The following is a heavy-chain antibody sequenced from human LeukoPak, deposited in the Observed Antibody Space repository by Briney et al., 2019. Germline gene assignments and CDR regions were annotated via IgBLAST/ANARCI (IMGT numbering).Heavy chain of an antibody. CDR2: IKQDESEK. Sequence: PGGSLRLSCIASGFTFSSYWMSWVRQAPGKGLEWVANIKQDESEKYYVDSVKGRFTISRDNAKNSLYLQMNSLRVEDTAVYYCARMTPLSSNCYRDAFDIWGQGTMVTVSS. V-gene: IGHV3-7*01. CDR1: GFTFSSYW. J-gene: IGHJ3*02. CDR3: ARMTPLSSNCYRDAFDI. D-gene: IGHD5-18*01.